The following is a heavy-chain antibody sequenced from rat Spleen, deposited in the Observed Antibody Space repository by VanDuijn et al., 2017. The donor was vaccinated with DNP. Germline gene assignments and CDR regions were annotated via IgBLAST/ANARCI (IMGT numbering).Heavy chain of an antibody. D-gene: IGHD4-3*01. Sequence: QVQLKESGPGLVQPSQTLSLTCTVSGFSLTGYSVYWVRQPSGKGLEWMGRMRYNGDTSYNLALKSRLSISRDTSKNQVFLKMNSLQTDDTDTYYCTRDREFGPDYWGQGVIVTVSS. J-gene: IGHJ2*01. CDR2: MRYNGDT. CDR3: TRDREFGPDY. V-gene: IGHV2-63*01. CDR1: GFSLTGYS.